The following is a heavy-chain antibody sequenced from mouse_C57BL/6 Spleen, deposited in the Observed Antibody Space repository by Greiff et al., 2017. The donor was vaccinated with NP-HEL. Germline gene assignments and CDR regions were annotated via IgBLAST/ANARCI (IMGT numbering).Heavy chain of an antibody. D-gene: IGHD3-2*02. CDR1: GYTFTDYN. CDR2: INPNNGGT. CDR3: AREGLRLRAMDY. V-gene: IGHV1-22*01. J-gene: IGHJ4*01. Sequence: EVKLMESGPELVKPGASVKMSCKASGYTFTDYNMHWVKQSHGKSLEWIGYINPNNGGTSYNQKFKGKATLTVNKSSSTAYMELRSLTSEDSAVYYCAREGLRLRAMDYWGQGTSVTVSS.